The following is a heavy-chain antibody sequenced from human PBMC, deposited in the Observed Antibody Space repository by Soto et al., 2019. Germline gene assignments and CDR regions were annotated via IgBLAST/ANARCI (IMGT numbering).Heavy chain of an antibody. J-gene: IGHJ3*02. CDR2: ISGSGGTT. CDR3: AKTASGWFSDFDI. D-gene: IGHD6-13*01. V-gene: IGHV3-23*01. CDR1: GFTFSSYA. Sequence: EVQLLESGGGLVQPGGSLRLSCAASGFTFSSYAMSWVRQAPGKGLEWVSAISGSGGTTYYADSVKGRFTFSRDNSKNTLYLKMNSLRAEDTAVYYCAKTASGWFSDFDIWGQGTMVTVSS.